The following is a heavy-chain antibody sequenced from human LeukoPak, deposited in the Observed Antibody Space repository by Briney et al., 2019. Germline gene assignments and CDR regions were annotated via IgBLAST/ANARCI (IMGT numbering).Heavy chain of an antibody. CDR1: GFTFSSYG. Sequence: PGGSLRLSCAASGFTFSSYGMHWVRQAPGKGLEWVAVIWYDGSNKYYADSVKGRFTISRDNSKNTLYLQMNSLRAEDTAVYYCAREKAYYYGSGSYHGFAYWGQGTLVTVSS. CDR2: IWYDGSNK. CDR3: AREKAYYYGSGSYHGFAY. J-gene: IGHJ4*02. D-gene: IGHD3-10*01. V-gene: IGHV3-33*01.